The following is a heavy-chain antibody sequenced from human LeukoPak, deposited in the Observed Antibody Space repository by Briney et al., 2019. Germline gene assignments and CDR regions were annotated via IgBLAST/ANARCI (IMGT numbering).Heavy chain of an antibody. CDR1: GFTFSSYA. V-gene: IGHV3-23*01. CDR3: AKDHGYCSSTSCYPSENY. CDR2: ISGSGGST. J-gene: IGHJ4*02. Sequence: GGSLRLSCAASGFTFSSYAMSWVRQAPGKGLEWVSAISGSGGSTYYADSVKGRFTISRDNSKNTLYLQMNSLRAEDTAVYYCAKDHGYCSSTSCYPSENYRGQGTLVTVSS. D-gene: IGHD2-2*01.